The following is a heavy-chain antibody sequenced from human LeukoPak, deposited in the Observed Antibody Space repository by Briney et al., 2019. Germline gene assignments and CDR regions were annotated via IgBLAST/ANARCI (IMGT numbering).Heavy chain of an antibody. D-gene: IGHD2-2*01. V-gene: IGHV5-51*01. CDR2: IHPGDSDP. J-gene: IGHJ4*02. CDR1: GYIFTSYW. Sequence: GESLKISCRASGYIFTSYWLGWVRQPPDKGLEWVGIIHPGDSDPRYSPSFQGQVTISADKSICTAYLQWSSPKASDTAMYYCARRVGYCSSTTCYAYFDYWGQGTLVTVSS. CDR3: ARRVGYCSSTTCYAYFDY.